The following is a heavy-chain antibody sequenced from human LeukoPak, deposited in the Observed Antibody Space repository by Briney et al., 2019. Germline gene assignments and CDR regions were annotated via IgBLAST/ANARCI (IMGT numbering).Heavy chain of an antibody. CDR1: GGSISSSSYS. CDR3: ARQRTSRSRGD. J-gene: IGHJ4*02. CDR2: IYYSGST. D-gene: IGHD6-6*01. Sequence: PSETLSLTCTVSGGSISSSSYSWGWIRQPPGKGLEWIGSIYYSGSTYYNPSLKSRVTISVDTSKNQFSLKLSSVTAADTAVYYCARQRTSRSRGDWGQGTLVTVSS. V-gene: IGHV4-39*01.